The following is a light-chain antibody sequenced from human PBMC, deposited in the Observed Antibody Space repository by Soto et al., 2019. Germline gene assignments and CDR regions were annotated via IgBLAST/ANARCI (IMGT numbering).Light chain of an antibody. CDR3: SSYTSSSTIVV. Sequence: QSALTQPASVSGSPGQSITISCTVTSSDVGGYDYVSWYQQHPGIAPKLIISDVTNRPSGVSGRFSGSKSGNTASLTISGLQADDEADYYCSSYTSSSTIVVFGGGTKLTVL. CDR1: SSDVGGYDY. V-gene: IGLV2-14*03. J-gene: IGLJ2*01. CDR2: DVT.